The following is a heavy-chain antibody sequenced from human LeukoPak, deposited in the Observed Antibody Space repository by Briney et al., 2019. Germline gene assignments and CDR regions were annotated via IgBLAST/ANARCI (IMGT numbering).Heavy chain of an antibody. Sequence: ASVKVSCKASGYTFTSYGISWVRQAPGQGLEWMGIINPSGGSTSYAQKFQGRVTMTRDTSTSTVYMELSSLRSEDTAVYYCARDLRIAAVWGQGTLVTVSS. V-gene: IGHV1-46*01. D-gene: IGHD6-6*01. CDR1: GYTFTSYG. CDR2: INPSGGST. CDR3: ARDLRIAAV. J-gene: IGHJ4*02.